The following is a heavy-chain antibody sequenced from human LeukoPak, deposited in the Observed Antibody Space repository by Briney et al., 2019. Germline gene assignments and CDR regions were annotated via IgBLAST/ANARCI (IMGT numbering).Heavy chain of an antibody. CDR2: IWYDGSNK. CDR3: AREEGPDSSGWGYFDY. D-gene: IGHD3-22*01. V-gene: IGHV3-33*01. Sequence: TGGSLRLSCAASGFTFSSYGMHWVRQAPGKGLEWVAVIWYDGSNKYYADSVKGRFTISRDNSKNTLYLQMNSLRAEDTAVYYCAREEGPDSSGWGYFDYWGQGTLVTVSS. J-gene: IGHJ4*02. CDR1: GFTFSSYG.